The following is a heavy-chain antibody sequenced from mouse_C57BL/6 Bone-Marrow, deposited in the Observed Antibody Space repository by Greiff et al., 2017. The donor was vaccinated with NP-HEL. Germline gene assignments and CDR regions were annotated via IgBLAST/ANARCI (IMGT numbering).Heavy chain of an antibody. CDR1: GYTFTSYT. CDR2: INPSSGYT. J-gene: IGHJ2*01. V-gene: IGHV1-4*01. Sequence: VQLVESGAELARPGASVKMSCKASGYTFTSYTMHWVKQRPGQGLEWIGYINPSSGYTKYNQKFKDKATLTADKSSSTAYMQLSSLTSEDSAVYYCARITTAPFDYWGQGTTLTVSS. D-gene: IGHD1-2*01. CDR3: ARITTAPFDY.